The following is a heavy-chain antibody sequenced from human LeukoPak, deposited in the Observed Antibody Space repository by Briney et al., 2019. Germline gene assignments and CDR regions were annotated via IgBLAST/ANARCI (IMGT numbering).Heavy chain of an antibody. Sequence: ASVKVSCKVSGYTLTELSMHWVRQAPGKGLEWMGGFDPEDGETIYAQKFQGRVTMTRNTSISTAYMELSSLRSEDTAVYYCARGSGTYYYYYGMDVWGQGTTVTVSS. CDR3: ARGSGTYYYYYGMDV. CDR2: FDPEDGET. V-gene: IGHV1-24*01. J-gene: IGHJ6*02. D-gene: IGHD6-19*01. CDR1: GYTLTELS.